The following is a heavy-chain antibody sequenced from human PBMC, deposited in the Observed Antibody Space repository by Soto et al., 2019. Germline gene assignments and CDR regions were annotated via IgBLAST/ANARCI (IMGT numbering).Heavy chain of an antibody. J-gene: IGHJ4*02. Sequence: ASVKVSCKVSGYTLTELSMHWVRQAPGNGLEWMGGFDPEDGETIYAQKFQGRVTMTEDTSTDTAYMELSSLRSEDTAVYYCATDLAIAAAGTFFDYCGQGTLVTVSS. CDR1: GYTLTELS. D-gene: IGHD6-13*01. CDR2: FDPEDGET. CDR3: ATDLAIAAAGTFFDY. V-gene: IGHV1-24*01.